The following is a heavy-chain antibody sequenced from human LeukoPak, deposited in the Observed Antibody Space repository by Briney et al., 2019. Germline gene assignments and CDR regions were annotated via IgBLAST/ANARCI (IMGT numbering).Heavy chain of an antibody. V-gene: IGHV3-30-3*01. D-gene: IGHD2-21*01. J-gene: IGHJ3*02. Sequence: PGGSLRLSCAASGFTFSTYFMRWVRQAPGKGLEWVADIASDGSHTFYVESVKGRFTISRDNSKNTLYLQMNGLRAEDTAVYFCARERQDTILHSGAFDIWGQGTMVTVSS. CDR2: IASDGSHT. CDR3: ARERQDTILHSGAFDI. CDR1: GFTFSTYF.